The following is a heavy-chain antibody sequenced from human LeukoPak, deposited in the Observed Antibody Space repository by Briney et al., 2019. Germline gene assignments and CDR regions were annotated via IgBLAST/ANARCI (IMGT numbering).Heavy chain of an antibody. CDR2: IYTSGST. V-gene: IGHV4-61*02. D-gene: IGHD6-13*01. J-gene: IGHJ4*02. CDR1: GGSISSGSYD. CDR3: ARLSVAAAGSYYFDY. Sequence: SETLSLTCTVSGGSISSGSYDWSWIRQPAGKGLEWIGRIYTSGSTNYNPSLKSRVTISVDTSKNQFSLKLSSVTAADTAVYYCARLSVAAAGSYYFDYWGQGTLVTVSS.